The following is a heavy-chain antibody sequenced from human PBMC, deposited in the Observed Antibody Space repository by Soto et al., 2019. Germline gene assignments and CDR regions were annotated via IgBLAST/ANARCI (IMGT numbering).Heavy chain of an antibody. V-gene: IGHV3-48*03. CDR2: IDATSNII. CDR1: GFAFSSYE. D-gene: IGHD3-9*01. Sequence: EVQLVESGGGLVWPGGSLTLSFAASGFAFSSYEMNWVRQAPGKGLEWVSYIDATSNIIHYADSVEGRFTISRDNSKNSLFLQMNSLGAEDTAVYYCARDRWHRDWHPGAFDIWGRGTMVTVSS. CDR3: ARDRWHRDWHPGAFDI. J-gene: IGHJ3*02.